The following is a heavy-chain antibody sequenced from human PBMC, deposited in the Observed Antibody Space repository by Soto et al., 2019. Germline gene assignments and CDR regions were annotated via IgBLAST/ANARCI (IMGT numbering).Heavy chain of an antibody. CDR1: GFTFSSYA. Sequence: GGSLRLSCAASGFTFSSYAMHWVRQAPGKGLEWVAVISYDGSNKYYADSVKGRFTISRDNSKNTLYLQMNSLRAEDTAVYYCARELDIVVVPAAMIGGATPPRRMMDTAMTEDYYYGMDVWGQGTTVTVSS. J-gene: IGHJ6*02. V-gene: IGHV3-30-3*01. CDR2: ISYDGSNK. D-gene: IGHD2-2*03. CDR3: ARELDIVVVPAAMIGGATPPRRMMDTAMTEDYYYGMDV.